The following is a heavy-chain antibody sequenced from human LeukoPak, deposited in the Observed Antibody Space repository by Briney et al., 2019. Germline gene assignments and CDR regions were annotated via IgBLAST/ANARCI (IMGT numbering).Heavy chain of an antibody. CDR3: ASEYYYYDMHV. J-gene: IGHJ6*02. V-gene: IGHV4-34*01. Sequence: SETLSLTCAVYGGTFSGYYWTWIRQPPGKGLEWIGEINHSGSTTYNPSLKSRVTISVDTSKNQFSLKLSSVTAADTAVYYCASEYYYYDMHVWGQGTTVTVSS. CDR1: GGTFSGYY. CDR2: INHSGST. D-gene: IGHD6-6*01.